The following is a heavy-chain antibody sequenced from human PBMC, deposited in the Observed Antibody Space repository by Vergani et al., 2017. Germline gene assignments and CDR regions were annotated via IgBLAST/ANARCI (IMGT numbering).Heavy chain of an antibody. CDR1: GGTFSSYA. Sequence: QVQLVQSGAEVKKPGSSVKVSCKASGGTFSSYAISWVRQAPGQGLEWMGGIIPIFGTANYAQKFQGRVTITADESTSTAYMELSSLRSEDTAVYYCARGLSIAAAGTFGDWFDPWGQGTLVTVSS. V-gene: IGHV1-69*01. D-gene: IGHD6-13*01. CDR3: ARGLSIAAAGTFGDWFDP. J-gene: IGHJ5*02. CDR2: IIPIFGTA.